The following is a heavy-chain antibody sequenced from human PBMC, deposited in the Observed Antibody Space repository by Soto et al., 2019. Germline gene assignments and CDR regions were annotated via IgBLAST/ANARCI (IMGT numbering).Heavy chain of an antibody. CDR3: ARVGSTAAAGILDY. CDR1: GFSFSDFY. V-gene: IGHV3-11*06. Sequence: QVQLVESGGGLVKPGGSLRLSCAASGFSFSDFYMSWIRQAPGQGLEWVSYISSSSSHTPYADSVKGRFTISRDNAKNSVYLQMNSLRAEDTAVYYCARVGSTAAAGILDYWGQGTLVTVSS. D-gene: IGHD6-13*01. CDR2: ISSSSSHT. J-gene: IGHJ4*02.